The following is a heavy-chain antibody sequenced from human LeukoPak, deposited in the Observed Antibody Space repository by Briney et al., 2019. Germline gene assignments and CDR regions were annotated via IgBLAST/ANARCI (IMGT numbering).Heavy chain of an antibody. CDR3: ARAKPLYNGGLDY. J-gene: IGHJ4*02. D-gene: IGHD2-8*01. CDR1: GFTLSPQW. Sequence: PGGSLRLSCAASGFTLSPQWMSWVRQAPGKGLEWVSRINDDGSRTDYADSVKGRSTISRDNAKNMVYLQMNSLRAEDTAMYFCARAKPLYNGGLDYWGQGTLVTVSS. CDR2: INDDGSRT. V-gene: IGHV3-74*01.